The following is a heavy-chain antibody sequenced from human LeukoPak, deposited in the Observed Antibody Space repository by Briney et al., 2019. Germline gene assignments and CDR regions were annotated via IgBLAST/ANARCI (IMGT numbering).Heavy chain of an antibody. V-gene: IGHV1-46*01. J-gene: IGHJ4*02. CDR1: GYTFTSYY. CDR3: ARDPRSGSFRPRFDY. D-gene: IGHD1-26*01. CDR2: INPSGGST. Sequence: GASVKVSCKASGYTFTSYYMHWVRRAPGQGLEWMGIINPSGGSTSYAQKFQGRVTMTRDTSTSTVYMELSNLRSEDTAVYYCARDPRSGSFRPRFDYWGQGTLVTVSS.